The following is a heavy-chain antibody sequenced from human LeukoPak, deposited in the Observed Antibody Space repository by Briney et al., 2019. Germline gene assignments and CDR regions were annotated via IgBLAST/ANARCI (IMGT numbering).Heavy chain of an antibody. CDR2: ISYDGSNK. D-gene: IGHD3-10*01. V-gene: IGHV3-30-3*01. CDR1: GFTFSTYA. Sequence: GGSLRLSCAASGFTFSTYAMHWVRQGPGKGLERVAVISYDGSNKYYADSVKGRFTISRDNSKNTLYLQMSSLSAEDTAVYYCARTTTPHYYGSGSYALGYWGQGTLVTVPS. CDR3: ARTTTPHYYGSGSYALGY. J-gene: IGHJ4*02.